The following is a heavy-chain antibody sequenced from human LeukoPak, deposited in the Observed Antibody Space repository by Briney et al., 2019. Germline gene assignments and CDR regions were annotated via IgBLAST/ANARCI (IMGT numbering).Heavy chain of an antibody. Sequence: GGSLRLSCAASGFTFSNAWMSWVRQAPGKGLEWVGRIKSKTDGGTTDYAAPVKGRFTLSRDDSKNTLYLQMNSLKTGDTAVYYCTTPDVPGAKYDSSGYYAFDIWGQGTMVTVSS. V-gene: IGHV3-15*01. CDR2: IKSKTDGGTT. CDR3: TTPDVPGAKYDSSGYYAFDI. D-gene: IGHD3-22*01. CDR1: GFTFSNAW. J-gene: IGHJ3*02.